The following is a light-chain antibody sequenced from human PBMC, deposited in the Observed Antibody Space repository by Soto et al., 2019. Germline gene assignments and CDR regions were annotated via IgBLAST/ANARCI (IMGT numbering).Light chain of an antibody. CDR3: QQSYSPPPIT. V-gene: IGKV1-27*01. J-gene: IGKJ5*01. Sequence: DIQMTQSPPSLSASVGDIVTITCRASQGISNYLAWYQQKPGELPKLVIYAASILQTGVPSRFSGSGSGTDFTLTISSLQPEDFATYHCQQSYSPPPITFGQGTRLEIK. CDR1: QGISNY. CDR2: AAS.